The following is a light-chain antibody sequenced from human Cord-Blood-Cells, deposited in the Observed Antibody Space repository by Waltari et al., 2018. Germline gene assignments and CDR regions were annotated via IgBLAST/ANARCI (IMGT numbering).Light chain of an antibody. J-gene: IGLJ1*01. CDR1: SSYVAGYNY. Sequence: QSALTQPASVSGSPGPSITLPCTGTSSYVAGYNYLSWYQQHPGKAPKLMIYELSNRPSGVSNRFSGSKSGNTASLTISGLQAEDEADYYCSSYTSSSTYVFGTGTKVTVL. V-gene: IGLV2-14*01. CDR3: SSYTSSSTYV. CDR2: ELS.